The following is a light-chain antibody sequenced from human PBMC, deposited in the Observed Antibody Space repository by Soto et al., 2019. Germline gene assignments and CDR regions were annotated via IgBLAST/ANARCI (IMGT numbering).Light chain of an antibody. V-gene: IGKV3-15*01. CDR2: GAS. J-gene: IGKJ1*01. Sequence: EVVMTQSPATLSVSPGERATLSCSASQSVSSNLAWYQQKPGQAPRLLIYGASTRATGIPARFSGSGSGTEFTITISSLQSEDFAVYYWQQYNNWPPWMFGQGTKVEIK. CDR3: QQYNNWPPWM. CDR1: QSVSSN.